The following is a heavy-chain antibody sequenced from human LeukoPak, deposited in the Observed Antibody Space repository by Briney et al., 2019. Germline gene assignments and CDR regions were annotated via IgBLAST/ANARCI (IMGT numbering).Heavy chain of an antibody. CDR2: INHSGST. CDR3: ASQRKCSSTSCYKRFDY. J-gene: IGHJ4*02. D-gene: IGHD2-2*02. Sequence: PSETLSLTCAVYGGSFSGYYWSWIRQPPGKGLEWIGEINHSGSTNYNPSLKSRVTISVDTSKYQFSLKLSSVTAADTAVYYCASQRKCSSTSCYKRFDYWGQGTLVTVSS. V-gene: IGHV4-34*01. CDR1: GGSFSGYY.